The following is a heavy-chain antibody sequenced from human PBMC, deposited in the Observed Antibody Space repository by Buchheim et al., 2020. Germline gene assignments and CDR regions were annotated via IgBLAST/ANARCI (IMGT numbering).Heavy chain of an antibody. CDR1: GFAFRDYW. J-gene: IGHJ4*02. D-gene: IGHD1-26*01. Sequence: VQLVESGGGLVQPGGSLRLSCVVSGFAFRDYWMHWVRQVPGKGLVWVSGMWEDGSIKNYADSVKGRFTISRDNTKNTLYLQMNGLRAEETAVNYGASDLAGAQDQWGQGTL. CDR2: MWEDGSIK. V-gene: IGHV3-74*02. CDR3: ASDLAGAQDQ.